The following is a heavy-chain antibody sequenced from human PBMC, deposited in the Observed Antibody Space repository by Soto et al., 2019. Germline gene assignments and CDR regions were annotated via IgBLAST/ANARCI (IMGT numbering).Heavy chain of an antibody. CDR1: GASISSGGYY. Sequence: QVQLQESGPGLVKPSQTLSLTCSVSGASISSGGYYWNWIRQHPEKGLEWIGSMYYSGSTLYNPSLKSRLTISIDISKNQLTLKLRSVTAADTALYFFVRGAYNYDLWTGYRNLYYFYGMDVWGQGTTVTVSS. D-gene: IGHD3-3*01. V-gene: IGHV4-31*03. CDR2: MYYSGST. J-gene: IGHJ6*02. CDR3: VRGAYNYDLWTGYRNLYYFYGMDV.